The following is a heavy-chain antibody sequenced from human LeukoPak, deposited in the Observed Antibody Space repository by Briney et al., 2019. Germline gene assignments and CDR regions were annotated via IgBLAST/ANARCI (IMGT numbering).Heavy chain of an antibody. D-gene: IGHD1-26*01. Sequence: PGGSLRLSCAASGFSFDDYAMHWVRQGPGRGLEWVSGITWDSVNIGYADSVKGRFTISRDNAKNSLYLQMNSLRAEDTALYYCAKDLVGPTTLVAFDIWGQGTMVTVSS. CDR1: GFSFDDYA. CDR3: AKDLVGPTTLVAFDI. J-gene: IGHJ3*02. CDR2: ITWDSVNI. V-gene: IGHV3-9*01.